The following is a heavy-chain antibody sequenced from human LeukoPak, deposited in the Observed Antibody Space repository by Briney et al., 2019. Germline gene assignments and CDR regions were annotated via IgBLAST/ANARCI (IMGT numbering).Heavy chain of an antibody. CDR2: IIPILGIA. V-gene: IGHV1-69*04. Sequence: ASVTVSFTASGGTFSIYAISWVRQAPGQGLEWMGRIIPILGIANYAQKFQGRVTITADKSTSTAYMELSSLRSEDTAVYYCARALNDSSGYYYHYYFDYWGQGTLVTVSS. D-gene: IGHD3-22*01. J-gene: IGHJ4*02. CDR3: ARALNDSSGYYYHYYFDY. CDR1: GGTFSIYA.